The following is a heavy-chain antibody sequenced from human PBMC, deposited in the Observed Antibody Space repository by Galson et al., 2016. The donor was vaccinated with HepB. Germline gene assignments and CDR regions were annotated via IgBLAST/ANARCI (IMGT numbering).Heavy chain of an antibody. V-gene: IGHV3-9*01. CDR1: GFIFDDYA. J-gene: IGHJ5*02. D-gene: IGHD6-13*01. Sequence: SLRLPCAASGFIFDDYAMHWVRQAPGKGLEWVSGISWNSGSIGYADSVKGRFTISRDNAKNSLYLQMNSLRPEDTALYYCAKEKSSGWYFTNPGAWGQGTLVTASS. CDR3: AKEKSSGWYFTNPGA. CDR2: ISWNSGSI.